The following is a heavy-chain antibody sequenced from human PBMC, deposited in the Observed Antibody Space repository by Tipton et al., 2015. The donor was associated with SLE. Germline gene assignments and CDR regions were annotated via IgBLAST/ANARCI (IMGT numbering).Heavy chain of an antibody. Sequence: TLSLTCIVSGGSISSSSYYWGWIRQPPGKGLEWIGSVYFSGSTYYNPSLKSPVTIFVDTSKNQLSLKLTSVTAADTAMYYCARAFDFGAFDFWGQGTMVTVS. CDR1: GGSISSSSYY. D-gene: IGHD3-9*01. J-gene: IGHJ3*01. CDR2: VYFSGST. V-gene: IGHV4-39*01. CDR3: ARAFDFGAFDF.